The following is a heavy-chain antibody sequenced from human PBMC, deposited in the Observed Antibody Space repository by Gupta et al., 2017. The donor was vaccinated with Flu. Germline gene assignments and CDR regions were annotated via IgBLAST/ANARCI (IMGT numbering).Heavy chain of an antibody. CDR1: GFAFSSYG. J-gene: IGHJ4*02. Sequence: QVQLVESGGGVVQPGRSLRLSCAASGFAFSSYGMHWVRQAPGKGPEWVAVIWYDGSNKYYADSVKGRFTISRDNSKNTLYLQMNSLRAEDTALYYCARDGDSGSCCDYWGQGTLVTVSS. CDR3: ARDGDSGSCCDY. V-gene: IGHV3-33*01. D-gene: IGHD1-26*01. CDR2: IWYDGSNK.